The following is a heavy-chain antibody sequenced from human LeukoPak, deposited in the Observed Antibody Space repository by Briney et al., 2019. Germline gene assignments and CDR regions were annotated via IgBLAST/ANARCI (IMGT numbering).Heavy chain of an antibody. D-gene: IGHD3-22*01. V-gene: IGHV1-18*01. Sequence: GASVKVSCKASGGTFSSYAISWVRQATGQGLEWMGWMNPNNGNTNYAQKLQGRVTMTTDTSTSTAYMELRSLRSDDTAVYYCARDLKMYYYDSSGYSDFDYWGQGTLVTVSS. CDR2: MNPNNGNT. J-gene: IGHJ4*02. CDR1: GGTFSSYA. CDR3: ARDLKMYYYDSSGYSDFDY.